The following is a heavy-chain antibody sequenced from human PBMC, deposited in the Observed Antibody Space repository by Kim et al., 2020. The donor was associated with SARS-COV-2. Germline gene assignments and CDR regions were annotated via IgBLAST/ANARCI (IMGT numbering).Heavy chain of an antibody. CDR3: AKGGGTAVITNWFDP. CDR1: GFTFSSYA. J-gene: IGHJ5*02. V-gene: IGHV3-23*01. D-gene: IGHD1-26*01. Sequence: GGSLRLSCAASGFTFSSYAMSWVRQAPGKGLEWVSSISGSGGSTYYADSVKGRFTISRDNSKNTLYLQMNSLRAEDTAVYYCAKGGGTAVITNWFDPWGQGTLVTVSS. CDR2: ISGSGGST.